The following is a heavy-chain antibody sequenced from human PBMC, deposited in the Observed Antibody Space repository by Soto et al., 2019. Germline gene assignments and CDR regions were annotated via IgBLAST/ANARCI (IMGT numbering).Heavy chain of an antibody. CDR2: IIPIFGTA. V-gene: IGHV1-69*13. D-gene: IGHD2-15*01. CDR3: ARTGYCSGGSCYTNWFDP. Sequence: SVKVSGKASGGTFSSYAISWVRQAPGQGLEWMGGIIPIFGTANYAQKFQGRVTITADESTSTAYMELSSLRSEDTAVYYCARTGYCSGGSCYTNWFDPWGQGTLVTVSS. J-gene: IGHJ5*02. CDR1: GGTFSSYA.